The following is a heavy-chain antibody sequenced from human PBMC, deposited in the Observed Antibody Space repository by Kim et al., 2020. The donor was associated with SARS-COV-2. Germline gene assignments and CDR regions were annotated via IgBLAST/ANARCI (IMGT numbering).Heavy chain of an antibody. CDR3: ASMNTSRLLYGTKVDY. V-gene: IGHV3-11*03. Sequence: GGSLRLSCTASGFTFSDSYMGWIRQAPGKGLEWLSYINTGSTYSTYSDSAKGRFTISRDNAKNSLFLQLDRLRADDSAADYCASMNTSRLLYGTKVDYWG. J-gene: IGHJ4*01. CDR2: INTGSTYS. D-gene: IGHD3-10*01. CDR1: GFTFSDSY.